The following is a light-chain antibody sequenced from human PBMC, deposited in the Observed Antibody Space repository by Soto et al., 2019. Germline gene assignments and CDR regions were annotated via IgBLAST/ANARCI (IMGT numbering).Light chain of an antibody. CDR3: QQFNSYPSLT. Sequence: AIQLTQSPSSLSASVGDRVTITCRASQGISSALAWYQQKPGKAPKLLIYDASSLESGVPSRFSGSESGTDFTLTISSLQPEDFATYYCQQFNSYPSLTFGGGTKVDIK. CDR2: DAS. J-gene: IGKJ4*01. V-gene: IGKV1-13*02. CDR1: QGISSA.